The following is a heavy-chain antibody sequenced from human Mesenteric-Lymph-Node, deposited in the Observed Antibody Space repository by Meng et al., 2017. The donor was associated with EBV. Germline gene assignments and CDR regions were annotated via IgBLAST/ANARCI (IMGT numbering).Heavy chain of an antibody. CDR2: IYWDDDK. Sequence: QITLKESGPTLVKPTQTLTLTCTFSGFSLSTSGVGVGWIRQPPGKALEWLALIYWDDDKRYSPSLKSRLTITKDTSKNQVVLTMTNMDPVDTGTYYCAHRPGYSGSFDFDYWGQGTLVTPPQ. CDR1: GFSLSTSGVG. V-gene: IGHV2-5*02. J-gene: IGHJ4*02. D-gene: IGHD1-26*01. CDR3: AHRPGYSGSFDFDY.